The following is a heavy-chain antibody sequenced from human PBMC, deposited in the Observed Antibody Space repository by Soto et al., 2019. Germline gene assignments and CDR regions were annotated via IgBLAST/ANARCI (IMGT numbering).Heavy chain of an antibody. CDR1: DGSVNSGNYY. V-gene: IGHV4-61*01. CDR3: AREGKQLSRYGGDFDY. Sequence: SETLSLTCTVSDGSVNSGNYYWSWIRQPPGRGLEWIGHIYYIGATNYNPSLKSRVAISVDTSKNQFSLKVNSVTAADTAVYFCAREGKQLSRYGGDFDYWGQGIQVTVSS. J-gene: IGHJ4*02. CDR2: IYYIGAT. D-gene: IGHD3-16*01.